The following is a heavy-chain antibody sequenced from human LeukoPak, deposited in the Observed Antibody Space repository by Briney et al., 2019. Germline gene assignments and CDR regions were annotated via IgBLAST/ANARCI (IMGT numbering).Heavy chain of an antibody. CDR3: AREDLRDCSSTSCYYYYYYYMDV. CDR2: ISSSRSII. J-gene: IGHJ6*03. D-gene: IGHD2-2*01. V-gene: IGHV3-48*01. CDR1: GFTFSSYS. Sequence: GGSLRLSCAASGFTFSSYSMNWVRQAPGKGLEWVSYISSSRSIIYYADSVKGRFTISRDNAKNSLYLQMNSLRAEDTAVYYCAREDLRDCSSTSCYYYYYYYMDVWGKGTTVTVSS.